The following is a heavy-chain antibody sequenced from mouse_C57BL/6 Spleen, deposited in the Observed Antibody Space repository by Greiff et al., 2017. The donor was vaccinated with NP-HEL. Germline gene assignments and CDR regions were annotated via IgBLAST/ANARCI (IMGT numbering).Heavy chain of an antibody. CDR3: ARGEDSSGLDY. V-gene: IGHV1-85*01. D-gene: IGHD3-2*02. Sequence: VKLVESGPELVKPGASVKLSCKASGYTFTSYDINWVKQRPGQGLEWIGWIYPRDGSPKYNEKFKGKATLTVDTSSSTAYMELHSLTSEDSAVYFCARGEDSSGLDYWGQGTTLTVAS. CDR2: IYPRDGSP. J-gene: IGHJ2*01. CDR1: GYTFTSYD.